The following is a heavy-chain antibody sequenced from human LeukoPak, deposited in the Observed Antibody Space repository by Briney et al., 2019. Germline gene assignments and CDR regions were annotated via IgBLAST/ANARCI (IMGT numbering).Heavy chain of an antibody. CDR2: ISYDGSNK. V-gene: IGHV3-30-3*01. CDR3: AKDLSGSYSPFDY. D-gene: IGHD1-26*01. CDR1: GFTFSSYA. J-gene: IGHJ4*02. Sequence: PGGSLRLSCAASGFTFSSYAMHWVRQAPGKGLEWVAVISYDGSNKYYADSVKGRFTISRDNSKNTLYLQMNSLRAEDTAVYYCAKDLSGSYSPFDYWGQGTLVTVSS.